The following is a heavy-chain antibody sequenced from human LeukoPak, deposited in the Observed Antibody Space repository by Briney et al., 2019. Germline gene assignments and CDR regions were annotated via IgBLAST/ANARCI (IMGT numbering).Heavy chain of an antibody. V-gene: IGHV1-18*01. Sequence: GASVKVSCKASGYTFTSYGISWVRQAPGQGLEWMGWISAYNGNTNYAQKFQGRVTMTEDTSTDTAYMELSSLRSEDTAVYYCATDWGDIVVVPGAFDIWGQGTMVTVSS. CDR3: ATDWGDIVVVPGAFDI. CDR2: ISAYNGNT. CDR1: GYTFTSYG. D-gene: IGHD2-2*01. J-gene: IGHJ3*02.